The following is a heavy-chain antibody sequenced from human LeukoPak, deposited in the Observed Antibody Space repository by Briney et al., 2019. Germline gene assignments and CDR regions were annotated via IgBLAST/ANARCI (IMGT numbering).Heavy chain of an antibody. CDR3: ARDSSGPAEFGGSYRDLDY. CDR2: ISSSSSYI. Sequence: GGSLRLSCAASGFTFSSCSMNWVRQAPGKGLEWVASISSSSSYIYYADSVKGRFTISRDNAKNSLYLQMNSLRAEDTAVYYWARDSSGPAEFGGSYRDLDYWGQGTRVTVSS. D-gene: IGHD3-16*02. CDR1: GFTFSSCS. V-gene: IGHV3-21*01. J-gene: IGHJ4*02.